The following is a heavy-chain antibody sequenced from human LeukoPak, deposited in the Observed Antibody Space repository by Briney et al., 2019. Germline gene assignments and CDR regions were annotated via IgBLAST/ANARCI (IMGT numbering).Heavy chain of an antibody. CDR2: ISYDGSNK. Sequence: GGSLRLSCAASGFTFSSYAMHWVRQAPGKGLEWVAVISYDGSNKYYADSVKGRFTISRDNSKNTLYLQMNSLRAEDTAVYYCARYGKWFGELLPKSPFDYWGQGTLVTVSS. CDR3: ARYGKWFGELLPKSPFDY. J-gene: IGHJ4*02. CDR1: GFTFSSYA. V-gene: IGHV3-30*04. D-gene: IGHD3-10*01.